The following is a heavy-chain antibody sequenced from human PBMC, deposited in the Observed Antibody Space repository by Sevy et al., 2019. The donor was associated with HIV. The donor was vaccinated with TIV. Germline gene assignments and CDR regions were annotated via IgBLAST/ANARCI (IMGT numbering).Heavy chain of an antibody. Sequence: GGCLRLSCVASGFPFSAYTMNWVRQAPGRGLEWVSSISDRSNYIYYADSLQGRFTISRDNAKNSLYLEMNSLRGDDSAVYYCARGKSHGDYAGYFDYWGQGTQVTVSS. CDR1: GFPFSAYT. CDR3: ARGKSHGDYAGYFDY. V-gene: IGHV3-21*01. J-gene: IGHJ4*02. D-gene: IGHD4-17*01. CDR2: ISDRSNYI.